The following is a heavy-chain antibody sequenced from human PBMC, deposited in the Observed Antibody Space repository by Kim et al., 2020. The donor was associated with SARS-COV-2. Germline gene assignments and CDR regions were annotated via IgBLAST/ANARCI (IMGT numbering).Heavy chain of an antibody. Sequence: DVVKGRFTISRDNAKNSLYLQMSSLGAEDTAVYYCARDRGDSYYYYGMDVWGQGTTVTVSS. D-gene: IGHD3-16*01. CDR3: ARDRGDSYYYYGMDV. J-gene: IGHJ6*02. V-gene: IGHV3-21*06.